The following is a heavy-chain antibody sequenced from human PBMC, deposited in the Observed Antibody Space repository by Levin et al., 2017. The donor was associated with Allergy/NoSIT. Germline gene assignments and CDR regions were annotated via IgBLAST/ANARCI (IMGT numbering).Heavy chain of an antibody. CDR1: GGSLSSGTYY. D-gene: IGHD5/OR15-5a*01. J-gene: IGHJ6*02. CDR3: ARNRIIVSGGKDYYYGMDV. CDR2: IDYHGGT. V-gene: IGHV4-61*01. Sequence: SQTLSLTCSVSGGSLSSGTYYWSWIRQPPGKGLEWIAYIDYHGGTKYNPSLKGRVTTSADTSKNEFSLKLTSVTAADTAVYYCARNRIIVSGGKDYYYGMDVWGQGTTVTVSS.